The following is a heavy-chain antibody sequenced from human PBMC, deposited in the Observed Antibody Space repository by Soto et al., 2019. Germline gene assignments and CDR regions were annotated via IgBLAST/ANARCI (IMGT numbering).Heavy chain of an antibody. CDR3: AHRATMTIFGLIIDNGIWFDS. CDR1: GFSLSTSGAA. V-gene: IGHV2-5*02. J-gene: IGHJ5*01. D-gene: IGHD3-3*01. Sequence: QINLIESGPTLVKPTQTLTLTCTFSGFSLSTSGAAVGWVRQPPGRALEWLALIYWDGDKRYNASLGNRLTITKDTSMNQVVLTLTNVDPADKATYYCAHRATMTIFGLIIDNGIWFDSWGQGTRVIVSS. CDR2: IYWDGDK.